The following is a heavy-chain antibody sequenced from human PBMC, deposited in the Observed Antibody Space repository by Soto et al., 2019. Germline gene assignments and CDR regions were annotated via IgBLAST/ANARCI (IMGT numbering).Heavy chain of an antibody. Sequence: PGGALILSGVASGFSLSTYWMSWVRQAPGKGLEWVANIKQDGSDQNYVDSVKGRFTISRDNAKNSLYLQMNSLRAEDTALYFCARDFDADSRTDFDYWGQGTLVTVSS. CDR2: IKQDGSDQ. CDR3: ARDFDADSRTDFDY. CDR1: GFSLSTYW. D-gene: IGHD4-17*01. J-gene: IGHJ4*02. V-gene: IGHV3-7*03.